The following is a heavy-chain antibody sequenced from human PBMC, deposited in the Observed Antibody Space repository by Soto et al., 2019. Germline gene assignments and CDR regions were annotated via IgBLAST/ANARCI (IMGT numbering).Heavy chain of an antibody. V-gene: IGHV5-51*01. Sequence: GESLKISCQGSGYSFTNYWIAWVRQVPGTGLEWMGLIYPGDSDTRYSPSFQGQVSISADKSINTAYLQWSSLKASDTAIYYCARRPAGWFGMDVWLQGTAVTVSS. CDR1: GYSFTNYW. J-gene: IGHJ6*02. CDR3: ARRPAGWFGMDV. CDR2: IYPGDSDT. D-gene: IGHD6-19*01.